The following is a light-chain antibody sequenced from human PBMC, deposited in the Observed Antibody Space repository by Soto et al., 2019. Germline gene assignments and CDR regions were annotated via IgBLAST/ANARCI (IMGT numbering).Light chain of an antibody. Sequence: AIQLTQSPSSLSASIGDRVTITCRASQDISTFFSWYQQKPGKAPKLLIYAASTLQSGVPPRFSGSGSGTDFTLTISSLQSEDFAVYYCQQYNNWPSWTFGQGTKVEIK. CDR3: QQYNNWPSWT. J-gene: IGKJ1*01. V-gene: IGKV1D-13*01. CDR2: AAS. CDR1: QDISTF.